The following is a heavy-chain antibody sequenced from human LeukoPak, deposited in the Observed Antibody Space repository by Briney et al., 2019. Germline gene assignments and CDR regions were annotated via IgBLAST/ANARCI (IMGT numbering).Heavy chain of an antibody. CDR1: GGSFSDYY. J-gene: IGHJ4*02. CDR3: ARELGDYLFDY. CDR2: INHSGST. D-gene: IGHD4-17*01. V-gene: IGHV4-34*01. Sequence: SETLSLTCAVYGGSFSDYYWSWIRQPPGKGLEWIGEINHSGSTNYNPSLKSRVTISVDTSKNQFSLKLSSVTAADTAVYYCARELGDYLFDYWGQGTLVTVSS.